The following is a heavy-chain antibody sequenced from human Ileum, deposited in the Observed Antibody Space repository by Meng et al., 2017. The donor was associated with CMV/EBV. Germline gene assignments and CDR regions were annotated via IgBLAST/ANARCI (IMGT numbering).Heavy chain of an antibody. J-gene: IGHJ2*01. Sequence: QVQLEESGPGLVKPSQTLSLTCTVSGGSINSGSYYWTWIRQSAGEGLEWIGRIHTGGSTIYNPSLKSRVAMSLHTSKNQFSLELSSVTDADTATYYCARNNGDPYWYLDLWGRGTLVTVSS. V-gene: IGHV4-61*02. CDR1: GGSINSGSYY. D-gene: IGHD4-17*01. CDR2: IHTGGST. CDR3: ARNNGDPYWYLDL.